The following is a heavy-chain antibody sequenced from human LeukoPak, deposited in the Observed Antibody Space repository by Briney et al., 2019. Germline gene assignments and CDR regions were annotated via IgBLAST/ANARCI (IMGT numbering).Heavy chain of an antibody. V-gene: IGHV3-49*03. CDR1: GFTFGDYA. J-gene: IGHJ4*02. Sequence: GGSLRLSCTASGFTFGDYAMSWLRQAPGKGLEWVGFIRSKVYGGTTEYAASVKGRFTISRDDSKSIAYLQMNSLKTEDTAVYYCTRVKGSGNYYQASDYWGQGTLVTVSS. D-gene: IGHD3-10*01. CDR3: TRVKGSGNYYQASDY. CDR2: IRSKVYGGTT.